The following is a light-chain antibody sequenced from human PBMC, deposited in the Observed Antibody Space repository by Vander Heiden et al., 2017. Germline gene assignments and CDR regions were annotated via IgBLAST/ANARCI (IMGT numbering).Light chain of an antibody. V-gene: IGLV2-14*01. J-gene: IGLJ3*02. CDR1: IRHVGGYNY. Sequence: SALRQSLSVSGSPVQSSTISCTVSIRHVGGYNYVSWYQQHPGKAPKLMIYEVSNRPSGVSNRFAGSNSGNTASLTISGLQAEDEAYYYCSSDTSSSSVVFGGGTKLT. CDR3: SSDTSSSSVV. CDR2: EVS.